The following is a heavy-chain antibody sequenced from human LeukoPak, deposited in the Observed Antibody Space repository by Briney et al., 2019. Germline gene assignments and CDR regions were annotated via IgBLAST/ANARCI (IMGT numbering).Heavy chain of an antibody. CDR3: ARGAYGDK. Sequence: ASVKDSSEPSGYTLTIYGTNWMRQAPGQGLEWMGWISTQSGNTNYPQKVQGRLTLTTDRTTNTAYMELRSLRSEDTAVYYCARGAYGDKWGQGTMVTVSS. CDR1: GYTLTIYG. J-gene: IGHJ4*02. V-gene: IGHV1-18*01. CDR2: ISTQSGNT. D-gene: IGHD4-17*01.